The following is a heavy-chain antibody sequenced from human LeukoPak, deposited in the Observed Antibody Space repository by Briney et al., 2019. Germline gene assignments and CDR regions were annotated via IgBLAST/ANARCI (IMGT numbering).Heavy chain of an antibody. CDR3: ACSGSYYKSIDYFDY. CDR2: FDPEDGET. J-gene: IGHJ4*02. D-gene: IGHD3-10*02. V-gene: IGHV1-24*01. Sequence: ASVNVSCKVSGYTLPELSMHWVRQAPGKGLEWMGGFDPEDGETIYPQKFQGRVTMTEDTSTDTAYMELSSLRSEDTAVYYCACSGSYYKSIDYFDYWGQGTLVTVSS. CDR1: GYTLPELS.